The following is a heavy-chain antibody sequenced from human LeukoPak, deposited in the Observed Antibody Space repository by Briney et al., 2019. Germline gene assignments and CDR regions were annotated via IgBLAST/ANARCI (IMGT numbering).Heavy chain of an antibody. V-gene: IGHV3-23*01. CDR1: GFTFSSYA. D-gene: IGHD4-23*01. J-gene: IGHJ5*02. CDR2: ISGSGGST. CDR3: ARDHYGGSVFAAWFDP. Sequence: GGSLRLSCAASGFTFSSYAMSWVRQAPGKGLEWVSAISGSGGSTYYADSVKGRFTISRDNSKNTLYLQMNSLRAEDTAVYYCARDHYGGSVFAAWFDPWGQGTLVTVSS.